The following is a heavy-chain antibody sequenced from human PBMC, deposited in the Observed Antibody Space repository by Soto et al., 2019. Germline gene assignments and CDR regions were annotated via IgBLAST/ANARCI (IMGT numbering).Heavy chain of an antibody. CDR2: IYISGST. D-gene: IGHD6-19*01. V-gene: IGHV4-4*07. CDR1: GGSISSYY. Sequence: PSETLSLTCTVSGGSISSYYWSWIRKPAGKGLEWIGRIYISGSTNYNPSLKSRVTMSVDTSKKQFSLKLSSVTAADTAVYYCAKSGGYSSGWYYFDYWGQGTLVTVYS. J-gene: IGHJ4*02. CDR3: AKSGGYSSGWYYFDY.